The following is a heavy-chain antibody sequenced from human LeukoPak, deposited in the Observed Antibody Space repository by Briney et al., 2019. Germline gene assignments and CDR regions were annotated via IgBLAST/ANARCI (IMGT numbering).Heavy chain of an antibody. CDR3: ARETRDSNWNSVAYLDH. J-gene: IGHJ4*02. CDR2: FIPILNTT. D-gene: IGHD1-7*01. CDR1: GGTFSGNS. Sequence: SLKVSCKASGGTFSGNSITWVRQAPGQGPEWMGRFIPILNTTNYAQDFQGRVTLTADKSTSTAYMELMSLGSEDTAVYYCARETRDSNWNSVAYLDHWGQGTLVTVSS. V-gene: IGHV1-69*08.